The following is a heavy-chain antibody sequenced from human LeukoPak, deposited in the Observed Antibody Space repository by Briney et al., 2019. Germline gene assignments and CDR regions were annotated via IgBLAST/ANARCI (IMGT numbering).Heavy chain of an antibody. J-gene: IGHJ4*02. CDR3: ASDIVGATVPD. CDR2: IHIGGDT. V-gene: IGHV3-53*01. CDR1: GFTVSNNY. D-gene: IGHD1-26*01. Sequence: GSLRLSCAASGFTVSNNYMTWVRQAPGKGLEWVSVIHIGGDTYYADSVKGRFTISRDNSKNTLYLQMNSLRVEDTAVYYCASDIVGATVPDWGQGTLVTVSS.